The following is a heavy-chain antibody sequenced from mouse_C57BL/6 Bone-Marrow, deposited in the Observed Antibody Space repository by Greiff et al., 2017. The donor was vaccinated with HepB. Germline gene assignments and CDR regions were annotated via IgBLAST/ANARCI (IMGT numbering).Heavy chain of an antibody. D-gene: IGHD1-1*01. CDR3: GGSRRRYLWYFDV. CDR1: GYTFTSYW. Sequence: VQLQQPGAELVKPGASVKLSCKASGYTFTSYWMHWVKQRPGQGLEWVGMIHPNSGSTNYNEKFKSKATLTVDKSSSTAYMQLSSLTSEDSAVYYCGGSRRRYLWYFDVWGTGTTVTVSS. J-gene: IGHJ1*03. V-gene: IGHV1-64*01. CDR2: IHPNSGST.